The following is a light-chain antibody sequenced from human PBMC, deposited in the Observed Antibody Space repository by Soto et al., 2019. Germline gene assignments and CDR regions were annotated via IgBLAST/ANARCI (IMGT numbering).Light chain of an antibody. J-gene: IGKJ1*01. Sequence: EIVMTQSPATLSVSPGERATLSCRASQSVSNNLAWYQQKPGQAPRLLIYGASTRATGIPARFSGSGSGTEFTLNISSLQSEDFAVYYCKHYSNWPRTFGQGTKVEIK. CDR1: QSVSNN. V-gene: IGKV3-15*01. CDR2: GAS. CDR3: KHYSNWPRT.